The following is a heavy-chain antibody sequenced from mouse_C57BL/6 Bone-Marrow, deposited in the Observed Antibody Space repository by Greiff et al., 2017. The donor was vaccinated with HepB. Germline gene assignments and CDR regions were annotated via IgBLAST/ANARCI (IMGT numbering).Heavy chain of an antibody. CDR1: GYTFTSYG. CDR2: IYPRSGNT. J-gene: IGHJ3*01. Sequence: QVHVKQSGAELARPGASVKLSCKASGYTFTSYGISWVKQRTGQGLEWIGEIYPRSGNTYYNEKFKGKATLTADKSSSTAYMELRSLTSEDSAVYFCAREGTEGFAYWGQGTLVTVSA. V-gene: IGHV1-81*01. CDR3: AREGTEGFAY. D-gene: IGHD4-1*01.